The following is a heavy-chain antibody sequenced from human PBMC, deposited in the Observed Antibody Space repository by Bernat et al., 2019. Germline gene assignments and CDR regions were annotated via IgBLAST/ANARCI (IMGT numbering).Heavy chain of an antibody. J-gene: IGHJ6*02. V-gene: IGHV3-74*01. Sequence: EVQLVESGGGLVQPGGSLRLSCAASGFTFSSYWMHWVRQAPGKGLVWVSSINSDGSSTSYADSVKGRFTISRDNAKNTLYLQMNSLRAEETAVYYCARGGMIVVVPYYYYYGMDVWGQGTTVTVSS. CDR1: GFTFSSYW. D-gene: IGHD3-22*01. CDR2: INSDGSST. CDR3: ARGGMIVVVPYYYYYGMDV.